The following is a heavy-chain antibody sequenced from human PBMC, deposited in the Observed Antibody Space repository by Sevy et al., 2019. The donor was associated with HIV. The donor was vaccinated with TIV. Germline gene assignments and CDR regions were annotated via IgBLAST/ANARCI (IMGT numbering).Heavy chain of an antibody. J-gene: IGHJ4*02. CDR3: ASSYGYSYGIHRFDY. D-gene: IGHD5-18*01. Sequence: ASVKVSCKASGYTFTSYGISWVRQAPGQGLEWMGWISAYNGNTNYAQRLQGIVTMTTDTSTSTAYMELRSLRSDDTDVYYCASSYGYSYGIHRFDYWGQGTLVTVSS. V-gene: IGHV1-18*01. CDR1: GYTFTSYG. CDR2: ISAYNGNT.